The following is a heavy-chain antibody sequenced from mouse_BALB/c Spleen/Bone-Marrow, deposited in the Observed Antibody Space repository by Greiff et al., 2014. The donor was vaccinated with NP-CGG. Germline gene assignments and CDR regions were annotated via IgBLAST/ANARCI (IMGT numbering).Heavy chain of an antibody. V-gene: IGHV5-4*02. Sequence: EVMLVESGGGLVKPGGSLKLSCAASGFTFSDYYMYWVRQTPGKRLEWVATISDGSTYTYYPDSVKGRFTISRDNAKNNLYLQMSSLKSEDTALYYCARDRGVQGYAMDYWGQGTSVTVSS. D-gene: IGHD2-14*01. CDR3: ARDRGVQGYAMDY. CDR1: GFTFSDYY. J-gene: IGHJ4*01. CDR2: ISDGSTYT.